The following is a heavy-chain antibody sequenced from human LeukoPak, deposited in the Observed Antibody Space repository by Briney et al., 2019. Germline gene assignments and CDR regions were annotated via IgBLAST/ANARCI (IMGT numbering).Heavy chain of an antibody. J-gene: IGHJ6*02. V-gene: IGHV3-23*01. CDR3: AKTLSLDV. Sequence: PGASLRLSCAASGFTFSTYAMSWVRQAPGMGLEWASATGGSGRSSYYADSVKGRSTISRDNSKNTLYLQMNSLRAEDTAVYYCAKTLSLDVWGQGTTVTVSS. CDR1: GFTFSTYA. CDR2: TGGSGRSS.